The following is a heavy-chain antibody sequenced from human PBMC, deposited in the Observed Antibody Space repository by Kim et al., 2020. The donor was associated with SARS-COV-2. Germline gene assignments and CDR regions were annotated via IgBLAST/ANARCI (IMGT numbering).Heavy chain of an antibody. CDR2: ISGSGGST. Sequence: GGSLRLSCAASGFTFSSYAMSWVRQAPGKGLEWVSAISGSGGSTYYADSVKGRFTISRDNSKNTLYLQMNSLRAEDTAVYYCAKDKMYSSGTDDAFDIWGQGTMVTVSS. CDR1: GFTFSSYA. V-gene: IGHV3-23*01. CDR3: AKDKMYSSGTDDAFDI. D-gene: IGHD6-19*01. J-gene: IGHJ3*02.